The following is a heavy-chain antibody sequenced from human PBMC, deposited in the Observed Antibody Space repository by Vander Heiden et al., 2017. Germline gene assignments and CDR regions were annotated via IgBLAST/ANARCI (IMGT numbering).Heavy chain of an antibody. CDR3: ARHGCSSTSCYYSYYGMDV. Sequence: QVQLPASGPGLVKPSEPLSLTCTVSGRSISSYYGSWIRQPPGKGLEWIGYIYYSGSTNYTPSLKSRVTISVETSKNQFSLKLSSVTAADTAVYYCARHGCSSTSCYYSYYGMDVWGQGTTVTVSS. CDR2: IYYSGST. J-gene: IGHJ6*02. CDR1: GRSISSYY. D-gene: IGHD2-2*01. V-gene: IGHV4-59*08.